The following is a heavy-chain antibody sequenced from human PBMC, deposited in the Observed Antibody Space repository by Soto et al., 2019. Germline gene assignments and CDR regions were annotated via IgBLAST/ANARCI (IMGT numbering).Heavy chain of an antibody. V-gene: IGHV3-23*01. CDR1: GFTFSSYA. J-gene: IGHJ4*02. CDR3: AKASELYSGSYYFDY. CDR2: IRRSGGGT. Sequence: GGSLRLSCAASGFTFSSYAMSWVRQAPGKGLEWVSAIRRSGGGTYYADSVKGRFTISRDNSKNTLYLQMNSLRAEDTAVYYCAKASELYSGSYYFDYWGQGTLVTVSS. D-gene: IGHD1-26*01.